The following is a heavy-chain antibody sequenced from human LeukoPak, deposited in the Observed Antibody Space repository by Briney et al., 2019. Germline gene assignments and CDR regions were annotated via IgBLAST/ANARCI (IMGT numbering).Heavy chain of an antibody. CDR3: ARDKWVVGYCSGGSCGGSFDY. V-gene: IGHV3-21*01. J-gene: IGHJ4*02. CDR2: ISSSSSYI. CDR1: RFIFSTYS. D-gene: IGHD2-15*01. Sequence: PGGSLRLSCAPSRFIFSTYSMNWVRQAPGKGLEWVSSISSSSSYIYYADSVKGRFTISRDNAKNSLYLQMNSLRAEDTAVYYCARDKWVVGYCSGGSCGGSFDYWGQGTLVTVSS.